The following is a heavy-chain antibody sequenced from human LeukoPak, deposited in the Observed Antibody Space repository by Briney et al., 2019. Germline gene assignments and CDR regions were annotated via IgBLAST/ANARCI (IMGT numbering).Heavy chain of an antibody. CDR2: ISATGGTI. CDR3: ARADIVVVPAGGWFDP. J-gene: IGHJ5*02. Sequence: GGSLRLSCAASGFTFSSNGMNWVRQAPGKGLEWVSYISATGGTIYYADSVKGRFTISRDNAKNSLYLQMNSLRAEDTAVYYCARADIVVVPAGGWFDPWGQGTLVTVSS. V-gene: IGHV3-48*04. D-gene: IGHD2-2*01. CDR1: GFTFSSNG.